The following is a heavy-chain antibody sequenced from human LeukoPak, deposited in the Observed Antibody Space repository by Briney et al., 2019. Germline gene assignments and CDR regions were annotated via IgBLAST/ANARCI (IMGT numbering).Heavy chain of an antibody. CDR2: ISASNGNT. Sequence: GASVKVSCKASGYTFKSSGISWVRQAPGQGLEWMGWISASNGNTNYAEKLQGRVTMTTDTSTSTAYMELRSLRSDDTAVYYCARVGATAEFDYWGQGTLVTVSS. D-gene: IGHD1-26*01. CDR3: ARVGATAEFDY. V-gene: IGHV1-18*01. J-gene: IGHJ4*02. CDR1: GYTFKSSG.